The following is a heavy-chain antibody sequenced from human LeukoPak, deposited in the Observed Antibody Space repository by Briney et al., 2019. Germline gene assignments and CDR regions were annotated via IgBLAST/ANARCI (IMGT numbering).Heavy chain of an antibody. Sequence: SETLSLTCTVSGGSISSYYWSWIRQPAGKGLEWIGRIYTSGSTNYNPSLKSRVTMPVDTSKNQFSLKLSSVTAADTAVYYCARDVGQVRGVIPYYNWFDPWGQGTLVTVSS. D-gene: IGHD3-10*01. J-gene: IGHJ5*02. V-gene: IGHV4-4*07. CDR1: GGSISSYY. CDR3: ARDVGQVRGVIPYYNWFDP. CDR2: IYTSGST.